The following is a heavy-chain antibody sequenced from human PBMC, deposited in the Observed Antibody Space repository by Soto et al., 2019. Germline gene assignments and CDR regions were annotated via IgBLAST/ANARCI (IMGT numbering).Heavy chain of an antibody. V-gene: IGHV3-23*01. CDR2: IIGSGGST. J-gene: IGHJ4*02. CDR1: GLTFNNYA. CDR3: AKDSADYNTRGFDY. Sequence: EVQLLESGGALVQPGGSLRLYCAASGLTFNNYAMSWVRQAPGKGLEWVSAIIGSGGSTYYADSVKGRFTISRDNSKNTLYLQMDSLRAEDTAVYYCAKDSADYNTRGFDYWGQGTLVTVSS. D-gene: IGHD3-22*01.